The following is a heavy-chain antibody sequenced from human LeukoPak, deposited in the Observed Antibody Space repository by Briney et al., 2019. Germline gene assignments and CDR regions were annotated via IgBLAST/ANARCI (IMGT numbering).Heavy chain of an antibody. CDR1: GFTFSSYS. V-gene: IGHV3-21*01. CDR3: ARGGYVDIVATPRYYYYYYMDV. Sequence: GGSLRLSCAASGFTFSSYSMNWVRQAPGKGLEWVSSISRSRNYIYYADSVKGRFTISRDNAKNSLYLQMNSLRAEDTAVYYCARGGYVDIVATPRYYYYYYMDVWGKGTTVTFSS. CDR2: ISRSRNYI. J-gene: IGHJ6*03. D-gene: IGHD5-12*01.